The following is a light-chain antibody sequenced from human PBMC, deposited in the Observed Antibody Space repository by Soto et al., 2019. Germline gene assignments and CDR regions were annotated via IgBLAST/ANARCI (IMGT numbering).Light chain of an antibody. Sequence: DSRVTQSPSTLCASVGDRVTITCRASQTISSWLAWYQQKPGKAPNLLIYDASSLESGVPSRFSGRGSGTQFTLTISSLQPDDFATYYCQPYNSFSGTFGPGTKVDIK. CDR3: QPYNSFSGT. CDR1: QTISSW. V-gene: IGKV1-5*01. J-gene: IGKJ1*01. CDR2: DAS.